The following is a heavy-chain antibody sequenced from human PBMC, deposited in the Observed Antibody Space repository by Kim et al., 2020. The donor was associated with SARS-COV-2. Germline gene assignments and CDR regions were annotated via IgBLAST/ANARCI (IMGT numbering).Heavy chain of an antibody. CDR2: IYYSGST. J-gene: IGHJ3*02. V-gene: IGHV4-61*01. CDR3: AREDTADHDAFDI. Sequence: SETLSLTCTVSGGSVSSGSYYWSWIRQHPGKGLEWIGYIYYSGSTNYNPSLKSRVTISVDTSKNQFSLKLSSVTAADTAVYYCAREDTADHDAFDIWGQGTMVTVSS. CDR1: GGSVSSGSYY. D-gene: IGHD2-21*02.